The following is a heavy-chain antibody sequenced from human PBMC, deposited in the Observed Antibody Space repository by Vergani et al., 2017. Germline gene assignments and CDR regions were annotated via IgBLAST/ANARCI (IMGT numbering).Heavy chain of an antibody. Sequence: EVQLVESGGGLVKPGGSLRLSCAASGFTFSSYSMNWVRQAPGKGLEWVSSISSSSSYIYYADSVKGRFTISRDNAKNSLYLQMNSLRAEDTAVYYCAKDGITIFGVVTQNLFDYWGQGTLVTVSS. D-gene: IGHD3-3*01. CDR3: AKDGITIFGVVTQNLFDY. CDR1: GFTFSSYS. J-gene: IGHJ4*02. V-gene: IGHV3-21*01. CDR2: ISSSSSYI.